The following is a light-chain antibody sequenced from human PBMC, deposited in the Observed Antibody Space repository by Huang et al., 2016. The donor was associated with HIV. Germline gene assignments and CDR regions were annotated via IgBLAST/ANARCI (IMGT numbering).Light chain of an antibody. Sequence: DIQMTQSPSSLSASVGDRVTIGCRARQDISNSLAWYQQQPGKAPKVLLYAASRLESGVPSRFSGSGSGTDYTLTISSLQPEDFGSYFCQQYYYSPPTFGGGTKVEI. CDR3: QQYYYSPPT. CDR1: QDISNS. J-gene: IGKJ4*01. V-gene: IGKV1-NL1*01. CDR2: AAS.